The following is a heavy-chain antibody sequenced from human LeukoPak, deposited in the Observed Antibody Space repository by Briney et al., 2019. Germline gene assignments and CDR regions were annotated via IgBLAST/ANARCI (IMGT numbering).Heavy chain of an antibody. CDR3: ARVSPPGIAVAPFDY. CDR2: IYYSGST. CDR1: GGSISSYY. V-gene: IGHV4-59*01. J-gene: IGHJ4*02. Sequence: SETLSLTCTVSGGSISSYYWSWIRQPPGKGLEWIGYIYYSGSTNYNPSLKSRVTISVDTSKNQFSLKLSSVTAADTAVYYCARVSPPGIAVAPFDYWGQGTLVTVSS. D-gene: IGHD6-19*01.